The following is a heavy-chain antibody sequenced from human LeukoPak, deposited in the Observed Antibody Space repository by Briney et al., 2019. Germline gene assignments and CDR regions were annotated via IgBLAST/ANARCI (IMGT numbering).Heavy chain of an antibody. J-gene: IGHJ4*02. D-gene: IGHD1-7*01. CDR1: RFTLSRDK. CDR2: ISTSGNTR. V-gene: IGHV3-48*03. Sequence: GGSLRLSCAASRFTLSRDKMNSVRQAPGKGLEWVSYISTSGNTRYYADSVKGRFTISRDNAKNSLYLQMNSLRVEDTAVYYCARGLSGTTSYYFDYWGQGTLVTVSS. CDR3: ARGLSGTTSYYFDY.